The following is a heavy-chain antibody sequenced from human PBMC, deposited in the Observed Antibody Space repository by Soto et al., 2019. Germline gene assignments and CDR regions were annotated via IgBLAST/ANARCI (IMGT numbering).Heavy chain of an antibody. Sequence: GGSLRLSCAASGFTFSGYAMSWVRQAPGKGLEWVSAISGSGANTYYADSVKGRFTISRDNSKNTLYLQMNSLRAEDSAMYYCVRERSGYSYADSWGQGTLVTVSS. V-gene: IGHV3-23*01. CDR1: GFTFSGYA. J-gene: IGHJ4*02. CDR3: VRERSGYSYADS. CDR2: ISGSGANT. D-gene: IGHD5-18*01.